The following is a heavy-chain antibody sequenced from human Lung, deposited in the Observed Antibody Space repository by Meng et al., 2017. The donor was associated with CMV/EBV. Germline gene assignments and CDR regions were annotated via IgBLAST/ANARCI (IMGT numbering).Heavy chain of an antibody. D-gene: IGHD2/OR15-2a*01. J-gene: IGHJ5*02. Sequence: QVQVVQSGAEVKKPGASVKVSCKASGYTFRIYTINWGRQAHGRGLEWMGWISNNTGTPTYTQGFTGRFVFSLDTSVSTAYLQISSLKAEDTAVYYCARGGNFDPWGQGTLVTVSS. CDR3: ARGGNFDP. CDR1: GYTFRIYT. V-gene: IGHV7-4-1*02. CDR2: ISNNTGTP.